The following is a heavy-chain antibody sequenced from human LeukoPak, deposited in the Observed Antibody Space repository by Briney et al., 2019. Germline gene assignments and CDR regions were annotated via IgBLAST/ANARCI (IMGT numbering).Heavy chain of an antibody. CDR2: MNPNSGNT. Sequence: GASVKVSCKASGYTFTSYDINWVRQATGQGLEWMGWMNPNSGNTGYAQKFQGRVTITRNTSISTAYMELSSLRSEDTAVYYCARSGFGIVPAAMDYWGQGTLVTVSS. CDR3: ARSGFGIVPAAMDY. CDR1: GYTFTSYD. D-gene: IGHD2-2*01. J-gene: IGHJ4*02. V-gene: IGHV1-8*03.